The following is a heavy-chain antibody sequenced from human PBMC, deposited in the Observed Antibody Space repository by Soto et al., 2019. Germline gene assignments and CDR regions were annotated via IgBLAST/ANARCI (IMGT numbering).Heavy chain of an antibody. V-gene: IGHV5-10-1*01. CDR2: IDPSDSYT. CDR1: GYSFTSYW. J-gene: IGHJ3*02. CDR3: ASLYGSGSYYNQDDAFDI. D-gene: IGHD3-10*01. Sequence: PGESLKISCKGSGYSFTSYWISWVRQMPGKVLEWMGRIDPSDSYTNYSPSFQGHVTISADKSISTAYLQWSSLKASDTAMYYCASLYGSGSYYNQDDAFDIWGQGTMVTVSS.